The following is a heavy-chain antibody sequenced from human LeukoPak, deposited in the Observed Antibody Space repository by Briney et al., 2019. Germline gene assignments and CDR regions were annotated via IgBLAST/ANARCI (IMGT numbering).Heavy chain of an antibody. CDR1: GFTFRSYW. CDR3: VRGGADTSY. D-gene: IGHD1-26*01. V-gene: IGHV3-74*01. Sequence: GGSLRLSCTASGFTFRSYWMHWVRQIPGKGLMWVSRISDDGSSASYADSVKGRFTISRDDAKHTLYLQMNSLRAEDTAIYYCVRGGADTSYWGQGTLVTVSS. J-gene: IGHJ4*02. CDR2: ISDDGSSA.